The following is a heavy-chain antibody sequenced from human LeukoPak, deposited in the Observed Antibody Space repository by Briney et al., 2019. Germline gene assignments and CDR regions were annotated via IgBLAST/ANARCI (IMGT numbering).Heavy chain of an antibody. J-gene: IGHJ4*02. Sequence: ETLSLTCTVSGGSISSGSYYWGWIRQPPGKGLEWVSAISGSGGSTYYADSVKGRFTISRDNSKNTLYLQMNSLRAEDTAVYYCAKLRLLSGYYFDYWGQGTLVTVSS. V-gene: IGHV3-23*01. D-gene: IGHD1-26*01. CDR3: AKLRLLSGYYFDY. CDR2: ISGSGGST. CDR1: GGSISSGSYY.